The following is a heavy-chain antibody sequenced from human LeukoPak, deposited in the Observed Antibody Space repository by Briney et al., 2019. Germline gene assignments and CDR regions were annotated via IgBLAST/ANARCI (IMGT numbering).Heavy chain of an antibody. CDR3: AKDMSLRWLQVTVDY. D-gene: IGHD5-24*01. Sequence: GGSLRLSCAASGFMFSLYGMHWVRQAPGKGLEWVAVISDDGTNKYYADSVKGRFTISRDNSKNTLYLQMNSLRPEDAAVYYCAKDMSLRWLQVTVDYWGQGTLVTVSS. CDR1: GFMFSLYG. V-gene: IGHV3-30*18. J-gene: IGHJ4*02. CDR2: ISDDGTNK.